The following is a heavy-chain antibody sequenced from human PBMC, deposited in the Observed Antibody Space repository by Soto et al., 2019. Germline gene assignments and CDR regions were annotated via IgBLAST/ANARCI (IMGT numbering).Heavy chain of an antibody. CDR1: GGSISSSSYY. Sequence: QLQLQESGPGLVKPSETLSLTCTVSGGSISSSSYYWGWIRQPPGKGLEWIGSIYYSGSTYYNPSLKSRVTISVDTSKNQFSLKLSSVTAADTAVYYCARRSLLAARGFDYWGQGTLVTVSS. V-gene: IGHV4-39*01. J-gene: IGHJ4*02. CDR2: IYYSGST. D-gene: IGHD2-15*01. CDR3: ARRSLLAARGFDY.